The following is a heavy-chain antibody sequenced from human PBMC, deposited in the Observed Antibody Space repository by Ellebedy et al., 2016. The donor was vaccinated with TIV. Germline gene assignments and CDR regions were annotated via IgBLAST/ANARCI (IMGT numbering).Heavy chain of an antibody. V-gene: IGHV1-69*13. D-gene: IGHD3-10*01. CDR2: IIPLYGTS. J-gene: IGHJ6*02. CDR3: ARVGSGTADYPYYYSLDV. Sequence: SVKVSCKASGGTFSTYAITWVRQAPGQGLEWMGGIIPLYGTSNYAQKFQGRVTITADESTSTAYMELSSLRSDDTAVYYCARVGSGTADYPYYYSLDVWGQGTTVIVSS. CDR1: GGTFSTYA.